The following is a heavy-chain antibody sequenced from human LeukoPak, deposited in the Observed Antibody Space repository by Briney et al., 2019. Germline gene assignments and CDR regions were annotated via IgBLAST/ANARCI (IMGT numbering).Heavy chain of an antibody. Sequence: PSETLSLTCAVYGGSFSGYYWSWIRQPPGKGLEWIGEINHSGSTNYNPSLKSRVTISVDTSKNQFSLKLSSVTAADTAVYYCARLGVVAYDYWYFDLWGRGTLVTVSS. D-gene: IGHD2-15*01. CDR2: INHSGST. V-gene: IGHV4-34*01. CDR1: GGSFSGYY. J-gene: IGHJ2*01. CDR3: ARLGVVAYDYWYFDL.